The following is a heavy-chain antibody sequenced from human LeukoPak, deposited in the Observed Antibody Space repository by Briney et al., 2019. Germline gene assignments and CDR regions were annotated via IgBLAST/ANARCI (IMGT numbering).Heavy chain of an antibody. CDR3: ARGLDYGDYGRYFDY. D-gene: IGHD4-17*01. CDR2: INHSGST. V-gene: IGHV4-34*01. CDR1: GGSFSGYY. Sequence: PSETLSLNCAVYGGSFSGYYWSWIRQPPGKGLEWIGEINHSGSTNYNPSLKSRVTISVDTSKNQFSLKLSSVTAVDTAVYYCARGLDYGDYGRYFDYWGQGTLVTVSS. J-gene: IGHJ4*02.